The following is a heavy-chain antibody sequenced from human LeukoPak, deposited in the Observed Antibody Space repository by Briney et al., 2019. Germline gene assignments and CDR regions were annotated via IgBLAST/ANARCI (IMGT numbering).Heavy chain of an antibody. CDR1: GGPITSDNYW. J-gene: IGHJ4*02. CDR3: VRPRDYGFDN. D-gene: IGHD4-17*01. V-gene: IGHV4-39*01. CDR2: ICSRRTS. Sequence: SETLSLTCTVSGGPITSDNYWWGWIRQPPGRGLEWIGTICSRRTSHSNSSLSSRLTIGLDTSNSQFSLHLSFVTAVDTAVYYCVRPRDYGFDNWCQGTLVTVSS.